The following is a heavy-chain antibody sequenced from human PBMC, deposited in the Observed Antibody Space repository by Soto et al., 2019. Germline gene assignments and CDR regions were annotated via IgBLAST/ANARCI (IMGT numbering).Heavy chain of an antibody. CDR1: GFSLSTSGVG. Sequence: QITLKESGPTLVKPTQTLTLTCTFSGFSLSTSGVGVGWIRQPPGKALECLALIYWDDDKRYSPSLKSSLTNNKDTSKNQVVLTMTNMDHVDTATYYGAHSRIAADGTWDYWGKGTLVTVSS. J-gene: IGHJ4*02. CDR2: IYWDDDK. V-gene: IGHV2-5*02. D-gene: IGHD6-13*01. CDR3: AHSRIAADGTWDY.